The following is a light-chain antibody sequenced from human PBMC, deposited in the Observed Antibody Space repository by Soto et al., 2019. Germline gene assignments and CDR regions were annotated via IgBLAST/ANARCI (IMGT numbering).Light chain of an antibody. CDR1: PSVSSRY. CDR2: GAS. J-gene: IGKJ3*01. V-gene: IGKV3-20*01. Sequence: EIVLTQSPGTLSLSPGERATLSCRASPSVSSRYLAWYQQTPGRSPRLLIYGASSRATGIPDRFSGSGSGTDFTITISRLEPEDFAVYYCHHYDNSPPFTFGPGTKVDIK. CDR3: HHYDNSPPFT.